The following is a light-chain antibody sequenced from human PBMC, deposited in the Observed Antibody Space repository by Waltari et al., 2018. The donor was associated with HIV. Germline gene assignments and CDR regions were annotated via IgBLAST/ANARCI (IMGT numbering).Light chain of an antibody. CDR3: SSYAGSDTYYV. Sequence: QSALTQPPSASGSPGQSVTISPTGTNIDVAHYNYVSCYQHHPGKAPKLLIYEVSRRPSGVPDRFSGSKSGNTASLTVSGLQAEDVGDYYCSSYAGSDTYYVFGTGTKLTVL. V-gene: IGLV2-8*01. CDR2: EVS. CDR1: NIDVAHYNY. J-gene: IGLJ1*01.